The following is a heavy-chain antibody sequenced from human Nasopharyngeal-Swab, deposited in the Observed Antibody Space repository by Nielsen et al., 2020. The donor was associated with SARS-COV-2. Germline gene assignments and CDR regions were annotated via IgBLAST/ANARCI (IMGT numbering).Heavy chain of an antibody. Sequence: GESLKISCAASGFTFSTYAMGWVRQAPGKGLEWVSDISDSGGTTHYADSVKGRFSISRDSSTNTLYLQMNSLRAEDTALYYCVKDGYCTNGVCGFDAFDIWGQGTMVTVSS. D-gene: IGHD2-8*01. CDR1: GFTFSTYA. CDR3: VKDGYCTNGVCGFDAFDI. V-gene: IGHV3-23*01. J-gene: IGHJ3*02. CDR2: ISDSGGTT.